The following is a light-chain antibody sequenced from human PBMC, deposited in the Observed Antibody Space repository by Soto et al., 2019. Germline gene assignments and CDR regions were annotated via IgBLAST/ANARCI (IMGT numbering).Light chain of an antibody. CDR2: AAS. Sequence: DIQMTQSPTSLSASVGDRVTITCRASQDIRNFVAWYQQKPGKAPKLLIYAASTLQSGVPSRFSGSGSGTDFTLTINSLQPEDVATYSCQKYSSVPVFGPGTKSGNQT. J-gene: IGKJ3*01. V-gene: IGKV1-27*01. CDR3: QKYSSVPV. CDR1: QDIRNF.